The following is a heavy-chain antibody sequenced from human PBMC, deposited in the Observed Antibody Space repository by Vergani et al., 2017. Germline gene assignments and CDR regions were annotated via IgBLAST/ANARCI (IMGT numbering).Heavy chain of an antibody. CDR2: IYSTGST. CDR3: ARMGRYDEGDAFRIGYFDS. CDR1: GDSISSGVYY. Sequence: QVQLQESGPGLVKPSQTLYLTCSVSGDSISSGVYYWNWIRQHPGKGLEWIGYIYSTGSTHHNPSLRRRINMSVDTSKNQFSLKLNSVTAADTAMYYCARMGRYDEGDAFRIGYFDSWGPGILVTVSS. V-gene: IGHV4-31*03. D-gene: IGHD3-22*01. J-gene: IGHJ4*02.